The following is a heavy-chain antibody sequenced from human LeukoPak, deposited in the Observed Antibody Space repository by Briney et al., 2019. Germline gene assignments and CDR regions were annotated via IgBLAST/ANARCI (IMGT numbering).Heavy chain of an antibody. Sequence: GGSLRLSCAASGFTFSSYSMNWVRQAPGKGLEWVSAISGSGGSTYYADSVKGRFTISRDNSKNTLYLQMNSLRAEDTAVYYCAKDCSSTSCYTSPPDYWGQGTLVTVSS. CDR2: ISGSGGST. CDR1: GFTFSSYS. V-gene: IGHV3-23*01. J-gene: IGHJ4*02. D-gene: IGHD2-2*02. CDR3: AKDCSSTSCYTSPPDY.